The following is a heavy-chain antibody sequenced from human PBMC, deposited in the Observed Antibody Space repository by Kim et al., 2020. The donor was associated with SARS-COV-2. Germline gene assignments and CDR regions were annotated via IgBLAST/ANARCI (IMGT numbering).Heavy chain of an antibody. CDR1: GFTVSSKY. Sequence: WGSLRLSCAASGFTVSSKYMTWVRQAPGQGLEWVSIIYTAGSTYYSDSMKGRFTISRDNSKNMVHLQMNSLRAEDTAVYFCAREVWVAVPGTNHNYQYYGMDVWGQGTTVTVSS. D-gene: IGHD6-19*01. CDR3: AREVWVAVPGTNHNYQYYGMDV. CDR2: IYTAGST. J-gene: IGHJ6*02. V-gene: IGHV3-53*01.